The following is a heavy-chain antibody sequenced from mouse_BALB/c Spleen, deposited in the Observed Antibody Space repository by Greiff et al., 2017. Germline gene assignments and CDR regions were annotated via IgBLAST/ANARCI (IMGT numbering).Heavy chain of an antibody. Sequence: VQLKQSGAELVKPGASVKLSCTASGFNIKDTYMHWVKQRPEQGLEWIGRIDPANGNTKYDPKFQGKATITADTSSNTAYLQLSSLTSEDTAVYYCARLYYIDYWGQGTTLTVSS. J-gene: IGHJ2*01. V-gene: IGHV14-3*02. CDR3: ARLYYIDY. CDR1: GFNIKDTY. CDR2: IDPANGNT.